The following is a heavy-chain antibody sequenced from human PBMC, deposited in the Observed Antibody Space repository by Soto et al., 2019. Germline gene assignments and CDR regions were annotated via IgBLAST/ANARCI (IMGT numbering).Heavy chain of an antibody. V-gene: IGHV4-31*03. CDR3: ARSPQQWLKDAFDI. CDR2: IYYSGST. CDR1: GGSISSGGYY. Sequence: TLSLTCTVSGGSISSGGYYWSWIRQDPGKALEWIGYIYYSGSTYYIPSLKSRLTISVDTSKNQFSLKLSSVTAADTAVYYCARSPQQWLKDAFDIWGQGRMVTVSS. J-gene: IGHJ3*02. D-gene: IGHD6-19*01.